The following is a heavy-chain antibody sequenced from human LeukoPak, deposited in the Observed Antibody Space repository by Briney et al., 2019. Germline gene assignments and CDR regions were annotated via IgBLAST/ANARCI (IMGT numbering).Heavy chain of an antibody. V-gene: IGHV1-18*01. CDR1: GYTFTSYG. D-gene: IGHD6-13*01. J-gene: IGHJ4*02. CDR2: ISAYNGNT. CDR3: ARDRKQLVLRRCFDY. Sequence: GASVKVSCKASGYTFTSYGISWVRQAPGQGLEWMGWISAYNGNTNYAQKLQGRVTMTTDTSTSTAYMELRSLRSDDTAVYYCARDRKQLVLRRCFDYWGQGTLVTVSS.